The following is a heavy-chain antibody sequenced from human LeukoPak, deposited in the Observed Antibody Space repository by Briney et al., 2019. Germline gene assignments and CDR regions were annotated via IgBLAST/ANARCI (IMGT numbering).Heavy chain of an antibody. J-gene: IGHJ4*02. CDR1: GFTFSSYS. CDR3: ARGRVITMVRGVLVY. CDR2: ISSSSSTR. D-gene: IGHD3-10*01. Sequence: PGGSLRLSCAASGFTFSSYSMNWVRQAPGTGLEWVSYISSSSSTRYYADSVRGRFTISRGNAKNSLYLQMNSLRAEDTAVYYCARGRVITMVRGVLVYWGQGTLVTVSS. V-gene: IGHV3-48*01.